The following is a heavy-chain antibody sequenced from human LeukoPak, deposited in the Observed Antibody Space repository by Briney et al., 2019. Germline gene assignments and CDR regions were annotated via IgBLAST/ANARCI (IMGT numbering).Heavy chain of an antibody. J-gene: IGHJ4*02. CDR2: IIPNSGGT. Sequence: ASVKVSCKSSGYTFTGNYIHWGRHAPGRGREWMGWIIPNSGGTNYAQKLQRRVTMTRDTSIRTAYIEMSSLRSDDAAVYYCATDNKYHDWGQGNPVTVSS. V-gene: IGHV1-2*02. CDR1: GYTFTGNY. D-gene: IGHD2-2*01. CDR3: ATDNKYHD.